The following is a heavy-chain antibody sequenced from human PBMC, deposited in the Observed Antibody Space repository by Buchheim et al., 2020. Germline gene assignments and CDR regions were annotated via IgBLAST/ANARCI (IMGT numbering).Heavy chain of an antibody. CDR1: GGSISSSSYY. Sequence: QLQLQESGPGLVKPSETLSLTCTVSGGSISSSSYYWGWIRQPPGKGLAWIGRIYYSGSTYYNPSLKSRVTISVDTSMTKFSLKLSAVTAADTAVYYCARAGYSYGPDYWGQGTL. J-gene: IGHJ4*02. D-gene: IGHD5-18*01. V-gene: IGHV4-39*07. CDR3: ARAGYSYGPDY. CDR2: IYYSGST.